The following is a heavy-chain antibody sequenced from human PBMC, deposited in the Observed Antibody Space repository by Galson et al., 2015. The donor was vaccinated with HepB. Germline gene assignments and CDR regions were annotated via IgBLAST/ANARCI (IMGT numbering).Heavy chain of an antibody. V-gene: IGHV3-23*01. J-gene: IGHJ6*03. Sequence: SLRLSCAASGFTFSSYAMSWVRQAPGKGLEWVSAISGSGGSTYYADSVKGRFTISRDNSKNTLYLQMNSLRAEDTAVYYCAKSRLLGYYYYYMDVWGKGTTVTVSS. CDR3: AKSRLLGYYYYYMDV. CDR2: ISGSGGST. CDR1: GFTFSSYA. D-gene: IGHD5-18*01.